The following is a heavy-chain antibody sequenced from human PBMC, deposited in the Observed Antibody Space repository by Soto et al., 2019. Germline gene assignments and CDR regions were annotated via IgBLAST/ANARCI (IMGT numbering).Heavy chain of an antibody. CDR1: GFTFSSYG. CDR2: ISYDGSDK. V-gene: IGHV3-30*18. D-gene: IGHD3-16*01. J-gene: IGHJ5*02. CDR3: AKTAGYDYVWGSSGLDP. Sequence: SLRLSCAGSGFTFSSYGMHWVRQAPGKGLEWVAVISYDGSDKYYGDSVKGRSTTSRDDSKNTLYLQMNSLRVEDTAIYYCAKTAGYDYVWGSSGLDPWGQGTLVTVSS.